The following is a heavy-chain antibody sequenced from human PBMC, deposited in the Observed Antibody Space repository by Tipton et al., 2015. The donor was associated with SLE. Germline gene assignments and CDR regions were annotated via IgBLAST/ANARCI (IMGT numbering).Heavy chain of an antibody. CDR1: GGSITSSSYY. D-gene: IGHD3-22*01. CDR3: ARHGTSSPMIVEYYFDY. Sequence: TLSLTCAVYGGSITSSSYYWGWIRQSPGKGMEWIGYIYSSGSTNYNPSLKSRITISVDTSKNQFSLKLSSVTAADTAVYYCARHGTSSPMIVEYYFDYWGQGTLVTVSS. J-gene: IGHJ4*02. CDR2: IYSSGST. V-gene: IGHV4-61*05.